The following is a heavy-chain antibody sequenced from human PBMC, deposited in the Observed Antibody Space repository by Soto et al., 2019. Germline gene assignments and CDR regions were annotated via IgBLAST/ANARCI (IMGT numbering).Heavy chain of an antibody. Sequence: SVTLSLTCGVLGGSSSSGGCSWSWIRQPPGKGLEWIGYIYHSGSTYYNPSLKSRVTISVDRSKNQFSLKLSSVTAADTAVYYCARESWANPDYWGQGTLVTVSS. CDR2: IYHSGST. D-gene: IGHD3-10*01. CDR3: ARESWANPDY. CDR1: GGSSSSGGCS. V-gene: IGHV4-30-2*01. J-gene: IGHJ4*02.